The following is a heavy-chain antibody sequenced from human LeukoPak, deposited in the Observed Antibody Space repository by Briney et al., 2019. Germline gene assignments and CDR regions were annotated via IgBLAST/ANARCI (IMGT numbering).Heavy chain of an antibody. V-gene: IGHV3-7*01. Sequence: GGSLRLSCAASGFTFSSYWMSWVRQAPGKGLEWVANIKQDGSEKYYVDSVKGRFTISRDNAKNSLYLQMNSLRAEDTAVYYCAREDSSVRYYYDSSGVDYWGQGTLVTASS. CDR2: IKQDGSEK. CDR3: AREDSSVRYYYDSSGVDY. CDR1: GFTFSSYW. J-gene: IGHJ4*02. D-gene: IGHD3-22*01.